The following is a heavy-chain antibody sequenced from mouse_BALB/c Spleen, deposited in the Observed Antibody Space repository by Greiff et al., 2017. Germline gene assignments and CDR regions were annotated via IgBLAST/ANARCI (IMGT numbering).Heavy chain of an antibody. CDR2: ISNGGGST. V-gene: IGHV5-12-2*01. CDR3: ARLSYGGPDY. CDR1: GFTFSSYT. J-gene: IGHJ2*01. Sequence: EVKVEESGGGLVQPGGSLKLSCAASGFTFSSYTMSWVRQTPEKRLEWVAYISNGGGSTYYPDTVKGRFTISRDNAKNTLYLQMSSLKSEDTAMYYCARLSYGGPDYWGQGTTLTVSS. D-gene: IGHD1-1*02.